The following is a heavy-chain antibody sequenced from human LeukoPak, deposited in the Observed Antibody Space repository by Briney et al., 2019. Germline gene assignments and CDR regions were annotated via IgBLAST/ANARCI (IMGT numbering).Heavy chain of an antibody. CDR2: ISGSGGST. J-gene: IGHJ4*02. Sequence: PGGSLRLSCAASGFTFSSYAMSWVRQAPGKGLEWVSAISGSGGSTYYADSVKGRFTISRDNSKNTLYLQMNSLRAEDTAVYYCAKADRGVCYLIACPIIDYWGQGTLVTVSS. CDR1: GFTFSSYA. CDR3: AKADRGVCYLIACPIIDY. V-gene: IGHV3-23*01. D-gene: IGHD2-8*02.